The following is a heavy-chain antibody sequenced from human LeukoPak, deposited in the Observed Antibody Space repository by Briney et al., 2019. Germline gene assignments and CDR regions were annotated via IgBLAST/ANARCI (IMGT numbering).Heavy chain of an antibody. J-gene: IGHJ4*02. V-gene: IGHV3-30*18. D-gene: IGHD1-1*01. CDR1: GFTFSSYG. Sequence: GRSLRLSCAASGFTFSSYGMHWVRQAPGKGLEWVAVISYDGSNKYYADSVKGRFTISRDNSKNTLYLQMNSLRAEDTAVYYCAKGSNRNWIDDYFDYWGQGTLVTVSS. CDR3: AKGSNRNWIDDYFDY. CDR2: ISYDGSNK.